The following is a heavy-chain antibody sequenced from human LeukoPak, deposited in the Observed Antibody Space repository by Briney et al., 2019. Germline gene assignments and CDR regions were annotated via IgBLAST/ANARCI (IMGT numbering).Heavy chain of an antibody. CDR1: GYTFTSYY. Sequence: PWASVKVSCKASGYTFTSYYMHWVRQAPGQGLEWMGIINPSGGSTSYAQKFQGRVTITRDTSASTVYMELSSLRSEDTAVYYCARKTYYYDSSGYLDGAFDIWGQGTMVTVSS. J-gene: IGHJ3*02. D-gene: IGHD3-22*01. CDR2: INPSGGST. CDR3: ARKTYYYDSSGYLDGAFDI. V-gene: IGHV1-46*01.